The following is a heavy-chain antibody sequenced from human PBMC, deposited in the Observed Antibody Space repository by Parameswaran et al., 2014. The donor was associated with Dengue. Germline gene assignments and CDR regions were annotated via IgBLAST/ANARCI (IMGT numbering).Heavy chain of an antibody. CDR1: GYTFTGYY. V-gene: IGHV1-2*04. Sequence: PGASVKVSCKASGYTFTGYYMHWVRQAPGQGLEWMGWINPNSGGTNYAQKFQGWVTMTRDTSISTAYMELSRLRSDDTAVYYCARGRRGRARFLEWLSNWFDPWGQGTLVTVSS. D-gene: IGHD3-3*01. J-gene: IGHJ5*02. CDR2: INPNSGGT. CDR3: ARGRRGRARFLEWLSNWFDP.